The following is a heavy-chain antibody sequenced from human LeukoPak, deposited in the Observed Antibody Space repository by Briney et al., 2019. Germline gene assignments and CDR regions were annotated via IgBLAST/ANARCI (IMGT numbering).Heavy chain of an antibody. J-gene: IGHJ6*02. V-gene: IGHV4-59*01. Sequence: SETLSLTCTVSGGSISSYYWSWIRQPPGKRLEWIGYIYYSGSTNYNPSLKSRVTISVDTSKNQFSLKLSSVTAADTAVYYCARAASPGGGDYYYGMDVWGQGTTVTVSS. CDR3: ARAASPGGGDYYYGMDV. D-gene: IGHD3-16*01. CDR1: GGSISSYY. CDR2: IYYSGST.